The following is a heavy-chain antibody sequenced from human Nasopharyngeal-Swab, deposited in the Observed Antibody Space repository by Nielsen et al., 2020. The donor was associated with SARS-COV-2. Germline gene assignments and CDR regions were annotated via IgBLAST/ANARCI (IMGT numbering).Heavy chain of an antibody. V-gene: IGHV3-33*08. D-gene: IGHD1-1*01. CDR1: GFTFSSYN. CDR3: ARDEAGTANSGFDY. Sequence: GESLKISCAASGFTFSSYNMNWVCQAPGKGLEWVAVIWYDGSNKYYADSVKGRFTISRDNSKNTLYLQMNSLRAEDTAIYYCARDEAGTANSGFDYWGQGTLVTVSS. CDR2: IWYDGSNK. J-gene: IGHJ4*02.